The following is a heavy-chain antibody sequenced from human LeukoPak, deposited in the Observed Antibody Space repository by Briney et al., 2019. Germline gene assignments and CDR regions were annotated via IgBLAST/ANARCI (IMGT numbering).Heavy chain of an antibody. J-gene: IGHJ4*02. Sequence: GGSLRLSCAASGFTFSSYWMSWVRQAPGKGLEWVANIKQDGSEKYYVDSVKGRFTISRDNAENSLFLQMNSLRAEDTAVYYCARRFCSFTSCYKYFDSWGQGTLVTVSS. CDR2: IKQDGSEK. CDR1: GFTFSSYW. V-gene: IGHV3-7*01. D-gene: IGHD2-2*02. CDR3: ARRFCSFTSCYKYFDS.